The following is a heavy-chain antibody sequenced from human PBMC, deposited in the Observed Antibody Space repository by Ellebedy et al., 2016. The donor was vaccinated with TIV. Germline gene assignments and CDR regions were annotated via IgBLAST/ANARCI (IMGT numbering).Heavy chain of an antibody. CDR2: ISYDGSNK. CDR1: GFTFSSYG. V-gene: IGHV3-30*03. J-gene: IGHJ5*02. CDR3: ARAYSSSSGTWFDP. D-gene: IGHD6-6*01. Sequence: GGSLRLSXAASGFTFSSYGMHWVRQAPGKGLEWVAVISYDGSNKYYADSVKGRFTISRDNSKNTLYLQMNSLRAEDTAVYYCARAYSSSSGTWFDPWGQGTLVTVSS.